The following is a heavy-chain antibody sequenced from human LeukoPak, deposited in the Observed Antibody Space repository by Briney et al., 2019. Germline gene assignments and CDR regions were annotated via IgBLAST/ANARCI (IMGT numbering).Heavy chain of an antibody. CDR1: GFIFSSYG. CDR2: IWYDGSNK. J-gene: IGHJ6*03. D-gene: IGHD4-11*01. V-gene: IGHV3-33*06. CDR3: AKDTGYYYYYMDV. Sequence: GGSLRLSCAPSGFIFSSYGMHWVRQAPGKGLEWVAVIWYDGSNKYYADSVKGRFTISRDNSKNTLYLQMNSLRAEDTAVYYCAKDTGYYYYYMDVWGKGTTVTVSS.